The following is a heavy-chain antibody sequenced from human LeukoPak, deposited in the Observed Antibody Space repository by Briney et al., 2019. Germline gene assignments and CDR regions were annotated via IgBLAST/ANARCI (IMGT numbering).Heavy chain of an antibody. D-gene: IGHD3-10*01. CDR2: IKQDGSEK. CDR1: GFTFSSYW. Sequence: PGGSLRLSCAASGFTFSSYWMSWVRQAPGKGLEWVANIKQDGSEKYYVDSVKGRFTISRDNAKNSLYLQMNSLRAEDTALYYCAKAFSGSYYTVMDYWGQGTLVTVSS. J-gene: IGHJ4*02. V-gene: IGHV3-7*03. CDR3: AKAFSGSYYTVMDY.